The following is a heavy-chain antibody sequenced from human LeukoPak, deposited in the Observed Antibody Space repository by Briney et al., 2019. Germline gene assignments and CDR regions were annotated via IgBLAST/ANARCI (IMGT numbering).Heavy chain of an antibody. J-gene: IGHJ4*02. V-gene: IGHV3-23*01. CDR3: AKASNSYDSSGHYGLVDY. Sequence: PGGSLRLSCAASGFTFSSCAMTWVRQAPGKGLEWVSAISGSGGSTYYADSVKGRFTISRDNSKNTLYLQMNSLRAEDTAVYYCAKASNSYDSSGHYGLVDYWGQGTLVTVSS. CDR2: ISGSGGST. D-gene: IGHD3-22*01. CDR1: GFTFSSCA.